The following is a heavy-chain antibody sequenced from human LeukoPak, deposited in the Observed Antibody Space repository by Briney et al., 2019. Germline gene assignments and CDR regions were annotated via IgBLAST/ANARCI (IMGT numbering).Heavy chain of an antibody. Sequence: SETLSLTCTVSGGSISYYYWSWIRQPPGKGLEWIGYIYYSGSTNYNPSLKSRVTISVDTSKNQFSLKLSSVTAADTAVYYCARKFSYGLFDYWGQGTLVTVSS. CDR1: GGSISYYY. D-gene: IGHD5-18*01. V-gene: IGHV4-59*12. CDR2: IYYSGST. CDR3: ARKFSYGLFDY. J-gene: IGHJ4*02.